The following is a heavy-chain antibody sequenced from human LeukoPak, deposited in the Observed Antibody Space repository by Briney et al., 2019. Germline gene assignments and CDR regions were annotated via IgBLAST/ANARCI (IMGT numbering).Heavy chain of an antibody. CDR1: GFTFSRYT. J-gene: IGHJ3*02. Sequence: GGSLRLSCGASGFTFSRYTMNWVRQAPGKGLEWVASISTSSIYKYYGDPVKGRFTISRDNSRNSAYLQMDSLSPEDMAVYYCARAPVIFGSGTQDAFDIWGQGTMVTVSS. D-gene: IGHD3-10*01. V-gene: IGHV3-21*01. CDR3: ARAPVIFGSGTQDAFDI. CDR2: ISTSSIYK.